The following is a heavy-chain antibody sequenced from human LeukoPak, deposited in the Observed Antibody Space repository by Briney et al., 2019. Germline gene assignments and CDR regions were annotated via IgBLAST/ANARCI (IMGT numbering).Heavy chain of an antibody. CDR2: IYYSGST. CDR1: GGSISSYY. J-gene: IGHJ5*02. D-gene: IGHD3-10*01. V-gene: IGHV4-59*08. Sequence: PSETLSLTCTVSGGSISSYYWSWIRQPPGKGLEWIGYIYYSGSTNYNPSLKSRVTISVDTSKNQFSLKLSSVTAADTAVYYCARARGSGWFDPWGRGTLVTVSS. CDR3: ARARGSGWFDP.